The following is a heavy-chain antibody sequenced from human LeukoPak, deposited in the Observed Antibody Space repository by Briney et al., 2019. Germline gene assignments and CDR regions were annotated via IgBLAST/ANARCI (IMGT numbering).Heavy chain of an antibody. CDR3: ARVLNQRTGDYDY. V-gene: IGHV1-46*03. D-gene: IGHD4-17*01. Sequence: ASVTVSCKSSGYTFTSYYMHWVRQAPGRGHEWMGIINPSGGSTSYAQKFQGRVTMTRDTSTSTVYMELSSLRSEDTAVYYCARVLNQRTGDYDYWGQGTLVTVSS. J-gene: IGHJ4*02. CDR1: GYTFTSYY. CDR2: INPSGGST.